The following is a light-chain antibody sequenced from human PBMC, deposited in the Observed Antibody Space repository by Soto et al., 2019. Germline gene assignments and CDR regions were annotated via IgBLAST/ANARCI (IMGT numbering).Light chain of an antibody. Sequence: EIAVTQSPGTLSLSPGERATLSCRASQTVSSARLAWFQQKPGQAPRLLIYGASSRAPGIPDRFSGSGSETDFTLTITRLESEDFAVYSCHQYGSSPWTFGQGTKVDIK. CDR2: GAS. V-gene: IGKV3-20*01. CDR1: QTVSSAR. CDR3: HQYGSSPWT. J-gene: IGKJ1*01.